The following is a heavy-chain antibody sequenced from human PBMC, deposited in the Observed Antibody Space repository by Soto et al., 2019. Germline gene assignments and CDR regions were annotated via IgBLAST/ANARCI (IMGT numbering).Heavy chain of an antibody. D-gene: IGHD6-13*01. CDR3: AKDGAIAAADYFFDY. CDR2: IASDGKDK. J-gene: IGHJ4*02. CDR1: GFTFSNYA. Sequence: QVQLVESGGGVVQPGRSLKLSCAASGFTFSNYAIHWVRQAPGKGLEWVAVIASDGKDKRYADSVKGRFTISRDNSKNPVYLQMNSLRGEDTAVYYCAKDGAIAAADYFFDYWGQGSLVTVSS. V-gene: IGHV3-30*18.